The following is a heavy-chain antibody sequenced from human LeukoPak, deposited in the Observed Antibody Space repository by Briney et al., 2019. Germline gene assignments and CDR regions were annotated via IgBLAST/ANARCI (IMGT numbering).Heavy chain of an antibody. Sequence: ASVKVSCKASGYTFTSYYMHWVRQAPGQGLEWMGIINPSGGSTSYAQKFQERVTITRDMSTSTAYMELSSLRSEDTAVYYCAADPGPYYDSSGYYGRALGPGHYWGQGTLVTVSS. CDR3: AADPGPYYDSSGYYGRALGPGHY. CDR1: GYTFTSYY. CDR2: INPSGGST. J-gene: IGHJ4*02. D-gene: IGHD3-22*01. V-gene: IGHV1-46*01.